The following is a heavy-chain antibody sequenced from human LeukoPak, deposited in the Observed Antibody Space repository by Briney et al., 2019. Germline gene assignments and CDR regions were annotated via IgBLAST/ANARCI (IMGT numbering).Heavy chain of an antibody. CDR2: ISYDGSNK. V-gene: IGHV3-30*18. CDR1: GFTFSSSG. J-gene: IGHJ4*02. Sequence: GGSLRLSCAASGFTFSSSGMHWVRQAPGKGLEWVAVISYDGSNKYSSPSVNPLFTFSTHNSNNTLYLQMNSLRAEDTAVYYCAKGYCSNSVCHSLDYWGQGTLVTVSS. CDR3: AKGYCSNSVCHSLDY. D-gene: IGHD2-8*01.